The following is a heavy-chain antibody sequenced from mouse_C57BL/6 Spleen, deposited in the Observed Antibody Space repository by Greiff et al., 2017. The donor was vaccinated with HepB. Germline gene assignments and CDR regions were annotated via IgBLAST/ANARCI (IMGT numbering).Heavy chain of an antibody. CDR1: GYTFTDHT. Sequence: LQESDAELVKPGASVKISCKVSGYTFTDHTIHWMKQRPEQGLEWIGYIYPRDGSTKYNEKFKGKATLTADKSSSTAYMQLNSLTSEDSAVYFCARKDGYHGYYAMDYWGQGTSVTVSS. V-gene: IGHV1-78*01. D-gene: IGHD2-3*01. CDR2: IYPRDGST. CDR3: ARKDGYHGYYAMDY. J-gene: IGHJ4*01.